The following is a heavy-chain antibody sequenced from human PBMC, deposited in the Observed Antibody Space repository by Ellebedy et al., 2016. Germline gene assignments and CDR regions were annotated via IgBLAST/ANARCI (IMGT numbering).Heavy chain of an antibody. CDR1: GFTFDNYA. CDR3: ARPSHLEDLSLVGLEY. J-gene: IGHJ4*02. D-gene: IGHD1-26*01. CDR2: VSRYGGSE. V-gene: IGHV3-23*01. Sequence: GGSLRLXXQGSGFTFDNYAIHWVRQAPGKGLEWVAVVSRYGGSEHYADSVNGRFSISRDNPRNTLSLQMTSLRADDTARYYCARPSHLEDLSLVGLEYWGQGALVTVSS.